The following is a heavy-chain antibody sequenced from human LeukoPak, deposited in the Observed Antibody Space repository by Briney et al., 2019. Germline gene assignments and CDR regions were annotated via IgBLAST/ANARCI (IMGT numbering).Heavy chain of an antibody. J-gene: IGHJ6*04. V-gene: IGHV3-30*04. CDR1: GFTFSSYA. Sequence: GGSLRLSCAASGFTFSSYAMHWVRQAPGKGLEWVAVISYDGSNKYYADSVKGRFTISRDNSKNTLYLQMNSLRAEGTAVYYCARQEQQLVYYYYGMDVWGKGTTVTVSS. D-gene: IGHD6-13*01. CDR3: ARQEQQLVYYYYGMDV. CDR2: ISYDGSNK.